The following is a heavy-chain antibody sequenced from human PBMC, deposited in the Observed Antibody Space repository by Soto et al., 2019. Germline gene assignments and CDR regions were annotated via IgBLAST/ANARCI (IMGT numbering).Heavy chain of an antibody. CDR3: ARGEGYYDSSGYPTYFDY. CDR2: IYHSGST. Sequence: PSETLSLTCAVSGGSISSSNWWSWVRQPPGKGLEWIGEIYHSGSTNYSPSLKSRVTISVDKSKNQFSLKLSSVAAADTAVYYCARGEGYYDSSGYPTYFDYWGQGTLVTVSS. J-gene: IGHJ4*02. D-gene: IGHD3-22*01. V-gene: IGHV4-4*02. CDR1: GGSISSSNW.